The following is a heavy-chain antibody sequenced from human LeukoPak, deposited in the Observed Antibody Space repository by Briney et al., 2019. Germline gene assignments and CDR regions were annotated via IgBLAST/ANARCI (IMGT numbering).Heavy chain of an antibody. V-gene: IGHV1-8*01. Sequence: AASVKVSCKASGYTFTSYDINWVRQATGQGLEWMGWMNPNSGNTGYAQKFQGRVTMTRNTSISTAYMELSSLRSEDTAVYYCARGRTLGGFYVYWGQGTLVTVSS. J-gene: IGHJ4*02. CDR1: GYTFTSYD. CDR3: ARGRTLGGFYVY. D-gene: IGHD3-16*01. CDR2: MNPNSGNT.